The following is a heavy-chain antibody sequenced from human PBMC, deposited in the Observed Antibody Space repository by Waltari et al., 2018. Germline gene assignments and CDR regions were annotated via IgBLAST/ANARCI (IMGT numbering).Heavy chain of an antibody. D-gene: IGHD2-2*01. Sequence: QLQLQESGPGLVKPSETLSLTCTVSGGSISSSSYYWGWFRQPPGKGLEWMGSIYYSGSTYYNPSLKSRVTISVDTSKNQFSLKLSSVTAADTAVYYCARGLGSTSCYSCSVYWGQGTLVTVSS. CDR1: GGSISSSSYY. CDR3: ARGLGSTSCYSCSVY. CDR2: IYYSGST. V-gene: IGHV4-39*01. J-gene: IGHJ4*02.